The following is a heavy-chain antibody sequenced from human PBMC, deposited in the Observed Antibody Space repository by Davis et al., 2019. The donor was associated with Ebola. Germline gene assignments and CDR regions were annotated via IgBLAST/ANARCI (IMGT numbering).Heavy chain of an antibody. V-gene: IGHV4-59*08. CDR3: ARLGGSSSELGLDY. D-gene: IGHD6-6*01. CDR2: IYYSGST. Sequence: ESLKISCAASGFTFDNFWMSSVRQAPGKGLEWIGYIYYSGSTNYNPSLKSRVTISVDTSKNQFSLKLSSVTAADTAVYYCARLGGSSSELGLDYWGQGTLVTVSS. CDR1: GFTFDNFW. J-gene: IGHJ4*02.